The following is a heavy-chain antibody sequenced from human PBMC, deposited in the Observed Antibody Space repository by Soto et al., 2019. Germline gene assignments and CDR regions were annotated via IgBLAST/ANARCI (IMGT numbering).Heavy chain of an antibody. CDR3: ARGRENYSYFDY. CDR2: GNSDGQDT. Sequence: EVQLVESGGGLVQPGGSLRLSCAASGFPFSTYWMQWVRQTPGTGLVWVSRGNSDGQDTVYADSVKGQFTLSRDNAKNTVFLPMSSLRAEDTAVYYCARGRENYSYFDYWGQGIVVTVSS. CDR1: GFPFSTYW. V-gene: IGHV3-74*01. D-gene: IGHD1-26*01. J-gene: IGHJ4*02.